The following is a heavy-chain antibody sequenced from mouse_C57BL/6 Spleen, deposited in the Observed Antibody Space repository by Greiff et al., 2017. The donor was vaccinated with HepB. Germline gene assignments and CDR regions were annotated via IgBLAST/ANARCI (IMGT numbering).Heavy chain of an antibody. J-gene: IGHJ1*03. CDR1: GYTFTSYW. CDR2: IHPSDSDT. D-gene: IGHD3-3*01. CDR3: AIWMGQGYFDV. Sequence: QVQLKQPGAELVKPGASVKVSCKASGYTFTSYWMHWVKQRPGQGLEWIGRIHPSDSDTNYNQKFKGKATLTVDKSSSTAYMQLSSLTSEDSAVYYCAIWMGQGYFDVWGTGTTVTVSS. V-gene: IGHV1-74*01.